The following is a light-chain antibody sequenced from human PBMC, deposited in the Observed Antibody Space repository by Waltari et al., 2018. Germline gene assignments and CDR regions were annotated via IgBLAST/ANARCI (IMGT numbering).Light chain of an antibody. Sequence: DIVMTQSPDSLAVSLGERATINCKSSQSVLYSSNNKNYLAWYQQRPGQPPKLLIYWASIRESGVPDRFSCSGSGTDFAPTISSLQAEDVAVYYCQQYYSTLYTFGQGTKLEIK. CDR3: QQYYSTLYT. CDR1: QSVLYSSNNKNY. J-gene: IGKJ2*01. V-gene: IGKV4-1*01. CDR2: WAS.